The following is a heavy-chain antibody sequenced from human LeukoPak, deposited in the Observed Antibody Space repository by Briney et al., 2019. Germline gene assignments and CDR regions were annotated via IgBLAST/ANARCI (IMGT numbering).Heavy chain of an antibody. D-gene: IGHD6-6*01. Sequence: SETLSLTCTVSGVSLSSSSFYWDWTRQPPGKGLERIGTIYYSGNTYYNPSLKSRVTISIDTSKNLFSLKLNSVTAADTAVYFCARHMVSFSSSFDYWGQGTLVTVSS. CDR1: GVSLSSSSFY. CDR2: IYYSGNT. CDR3: ARHMVSFSSSFDY. V-gene: IGHV4-39*01. J-gene: IGHJ4*02.